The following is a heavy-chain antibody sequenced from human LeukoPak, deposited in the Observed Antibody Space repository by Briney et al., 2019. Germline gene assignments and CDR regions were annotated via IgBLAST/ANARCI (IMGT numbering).Heavy chain of an antibody. V-gene: IGHV4-59*01. CDR2: IYYSGST. J-gene: IGHJ6*03. D-gene: IGHD4-11*01. CDR3: ARADSNYEAFYYYYYMDV. CDR1: GGSISSYY. Sequence: SETLSLTCTVSGGSISSYYWSWIRQPPGKGLEWIGYIYYSGSTNYNPSLKSRVTISVDTSKNQLSLKLSSVTAADTAVYYCARADSNYEAFYYYYYMDVWGKGTTVTVSS.